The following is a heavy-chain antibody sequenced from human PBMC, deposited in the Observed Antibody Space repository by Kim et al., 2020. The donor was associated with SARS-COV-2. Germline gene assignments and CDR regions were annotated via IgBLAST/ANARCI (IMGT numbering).Heavy chain of an antibody. CDR2: MNPNSGNT. D-gene: IGHD3-10*01. Sequence: ASVKVSCQASGYTFTSYDINWVRQATGQGLEWMGWMNPNSGNTGYAQKFQGRVTMTRNTSISTAYMELSSLRSEDTAVYYCARGSLLWFGELFYYGMDVWGQGTTVTVSS. J-gene: IGHJ6*02. CDR3: ARGSLLWFGELFYYGMDV. V-gene: IGHV1-8*01. CDR1: GYTFTSYD.